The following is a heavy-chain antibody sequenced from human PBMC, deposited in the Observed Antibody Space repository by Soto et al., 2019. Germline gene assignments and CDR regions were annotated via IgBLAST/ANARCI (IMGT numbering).Heavy chain of an antibody. D-gene: IGHD2-15*01. CDR1: GGSISNYY. J-gene: IGHJ6*03. V-gene: IGHV4-59*08. Sequence: SETLSLTCTVSGGSISNYYWSWIRQPPGKGLEWIGYIYYSGSTNYNPSLKSRVTISVDTSKNQFSLKLSSVTAADTAVYYCARLGVVAAHYYYYYYMDVWGKGTTVTVSS. CDR3: ARLGVVAAHYYYYYYMDV. CDR2: IYYSGST.